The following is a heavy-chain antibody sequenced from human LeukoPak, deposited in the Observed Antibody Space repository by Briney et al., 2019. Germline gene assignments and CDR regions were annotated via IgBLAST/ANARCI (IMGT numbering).Heavy chain of an antibody. D-gene: IGHD4-23*01. V-gene: IGHV5-51*01. J-gene: IGHJ4*02. CDR3: VRLLGGGNSFH. Sequence: GESLKISCKASGYSFTSYWIGWVRLMPGKDLEWMGIIYPGDSDTRYSPSFQGQVTISADKSISTAYLQWGSLKASDIAMYYCVRLLGGGNSFHWGQGTLVTVSS. CDR2: IYPGDSDT. CDR1: GYSFTSYW.